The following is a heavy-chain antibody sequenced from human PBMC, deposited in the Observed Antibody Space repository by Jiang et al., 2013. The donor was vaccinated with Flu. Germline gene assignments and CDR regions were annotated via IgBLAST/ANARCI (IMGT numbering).Heavy chain of an antibody. V-gene: IGHV4-34*01. J-gene: IGHJ5*02. Sequence: YWSWIRQPQEGAGSGLGKVNHSGKHQLQPVPVKSRVTISVDTSKNQFSLKLSSVTAADTAVYYCARSLSGWFDPWGQGTLVTVSS. CDR3: ARSLSGWFDP. CDR1: Y. CDR2: VNHSGKH. D-gene: IGHD1-26*01.